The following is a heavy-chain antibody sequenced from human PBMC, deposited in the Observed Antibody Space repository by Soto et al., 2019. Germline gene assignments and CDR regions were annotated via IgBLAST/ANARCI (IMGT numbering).Heavy chain of an antibody. J-gene: IGHJ1*01. CDR1: GFIFTDWF. D-gene: IGHD2-21*01. Sequence: HMAQSGPEVNRPGASVKISCKASGFIFTDWFMHWVRQAPGQGPEWMGIINTSGGNSIYSQKVQDRVTMTRDTSTITLYVELSSMTSADTAVHYCAKDGAIPGEVDAWGQGTLVTVSS. CDR2: INTSGGNS. V-gene: IGHV1-46*01. CDR3: AKDGAIPGEVDA.